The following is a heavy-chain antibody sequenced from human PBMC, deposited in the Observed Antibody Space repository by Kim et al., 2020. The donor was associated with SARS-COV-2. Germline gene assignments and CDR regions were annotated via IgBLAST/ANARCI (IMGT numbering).Heavy chain of an antibody. V-gene: IGHV3-43*01. J-gene: IGHJ4*02. CDR3: AEGGDGYTDRWGWGY. D-gene: IGHD5-12*01. Sequence: ADSVQGRFTISRDNSNNSLYLQMNRLRTEDTALYYCAEGGDGYTDRWGWGYWGQGTLVTVSS.